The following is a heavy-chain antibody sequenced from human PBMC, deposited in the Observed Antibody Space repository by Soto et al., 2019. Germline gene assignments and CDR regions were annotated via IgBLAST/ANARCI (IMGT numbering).Heavy chain of an antibody. CDR3: ARDPSGEGSSTSCSARRYGY. Sequence: GGSLRLSCAASGFTFSSYSMNWVRQAPGKGLEWVSSISSSSSYIYYADSVKGRFTISRDNAKNSLYLQMNSLRAEDTAVYYCARDPSGEGSSTSCSARRYGYWGQGTRVTV. D-gene: IGHD2-2*01. J-gene: IGHJ4*02. CDR2: ISSSSSYI. CDR1: GFTFSSYS. V-gene: IGHV3-21*01.